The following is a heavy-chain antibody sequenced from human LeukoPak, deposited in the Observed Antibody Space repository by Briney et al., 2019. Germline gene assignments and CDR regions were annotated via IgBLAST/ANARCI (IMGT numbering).Heavy chain of an antibody. V-gene: IGHV4-34*01. CDR3: ARGDYGGNSN. D-gene: IGHD4-17*01. CDR1: GGSFSNSY. J-gene: IGHJ4*02. CDR2: INHSGST. Sequence: SETLSLTCAVYGGSFSNSYCNWIRQPPGKGLEWIGEINHSGSTNYNPSLKSRVTMSVDTSKNRFSLKLSSVTAADTAVYYCARGDYGGNSNWGQGTLVTVSS.